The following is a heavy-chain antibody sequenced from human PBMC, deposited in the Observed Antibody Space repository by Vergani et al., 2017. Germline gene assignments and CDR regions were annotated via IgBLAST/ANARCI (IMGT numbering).Heavy chain of an antibody. D-gene: IGHD3-3*01. V-gene: IGHV4-39*01. CDR3: ARLDPLNYDFWSGYYFAY. J-gene: IGHJ4*02. CDR1: GGSISSSSYY. CDR2: IYYSGST. Sequence: QVQLQESGPGLVKPSETLSLTCTVSGGSISSSSYYWGWIRQPPGKGLEWIGSIYYSGSTYYNPSLKSRVTISVDTSKNQFSLKLSSVTAADTAVYYCARLDPLNYDFWSGYYFAYWGQGTLVTVSS.